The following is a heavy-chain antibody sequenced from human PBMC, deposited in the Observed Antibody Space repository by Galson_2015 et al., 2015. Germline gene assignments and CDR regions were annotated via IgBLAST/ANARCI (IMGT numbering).Heavy chain of an antibody. CDR1: GYTFTSYD. J-gene: IGHJ4*02. D-gene: IGHD5-24*01. Sequence: SVKVSCKASGYTFTSYDINWVRQATGQGLEWMGWMNPNSGNTGYAQKFQGRVTLTRNTSISTAYMELSSLRSEDTAVYYCARSGYNYDAGDYWGQGTLVTVSS. CDR3: ARSGYNYDAGDY. CDR2: MNPNSGNT. V-gene: IGHV1-8*01.